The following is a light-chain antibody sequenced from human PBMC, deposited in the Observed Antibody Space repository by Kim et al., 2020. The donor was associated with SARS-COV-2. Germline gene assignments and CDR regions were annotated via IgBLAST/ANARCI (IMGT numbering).Light chain of an antibody. CDR2: GAS. Sequence: SPGERATLSCRASQTVSSSYLAWYQQKPGQAPRLLIYGASSRATGIPDRFSGSGSGTDFTLTISSLQPEDFAVYYCQQDDSSRWTFGQGTKVDIK. V-gene: IGKV3-20*01. CDR3: QQDDSSRWT. J-gene: IGKJ1*01. CDR1: QTVSSSY.